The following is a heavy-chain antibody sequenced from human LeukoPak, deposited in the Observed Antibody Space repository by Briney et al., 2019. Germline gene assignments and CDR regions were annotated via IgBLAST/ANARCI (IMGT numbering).Heavy chain of an antibody. J-gene: IGHJ5*02. CDR3: ARRLGYTAYDLP. D-gene: IGHD5-12*01. V-gene: IGHV4-38-2*02. CDR1: GYSITSGYY. Sequence: PSETLSLTCTVSGYSITSGYYWGWIRQPPGKGLEWIGSIYHSGSTYYNPSLNSRVTISVDTSKNQFSLKLSSVTAADTAVYYCARRLGYTAYDLPWGQGTLVTVSS. CDR2: IYHSGST.